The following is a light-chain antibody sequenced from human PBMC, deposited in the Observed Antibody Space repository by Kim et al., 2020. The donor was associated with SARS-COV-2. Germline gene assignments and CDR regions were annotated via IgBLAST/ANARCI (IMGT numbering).Light chain of an antibody. CDR3: QAWDSRIRV. J-gene: IGLJ3*02. CDR2: QDR. CDR1: KVGDKH. V-gene: IGLV3-1*01. Sequence: VDQGQPASITCAGDKVGDKHACWYQQKRGTAPVPGTDQDRKGNSGSRERFSGANSGKTATLTISGSQAMDEAEFSCQAWDSRIRVSGGGTQLTVL.